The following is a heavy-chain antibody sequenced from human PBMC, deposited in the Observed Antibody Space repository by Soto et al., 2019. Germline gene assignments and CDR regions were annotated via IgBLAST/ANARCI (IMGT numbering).Heavy chain of an antibody. D-gene: IGHD1-1*01. CDR2: IDGDGSRT. Sequence: GGSLRLSCAASGFTFSGYWMHWVRQAPGKGLVWVSRIDGDGSRTNYADSVKGRFTISRDNAKNTLYLQMNSLRAEDTAVYYCARELASYNDYWGQGTLGTVSS. V-gene: IGHV3-74*01. CDR1: GFTFSGYW. CDR3: ARELASYNDY. J-gene: IGHJ4*02.